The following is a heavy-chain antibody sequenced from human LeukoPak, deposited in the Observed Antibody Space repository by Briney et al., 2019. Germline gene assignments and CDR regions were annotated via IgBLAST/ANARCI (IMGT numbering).Heavy chain of an antibody. CDR1: GYTFSSYW. CDR2: ISGSGGST. J-gene: IGHJ4*02. CDR3: AIPYSSTPDFDY. Sequence: QSGGSLRLSCAASGYTFSSYWMHWVRQAPGKGLEWVSAISGSGGSTYYADSVKGRFTISRDNSKNTLYLQMNSLRAEDTAVYYCAIPYSSTPDFDYWGQGTLVTVSS. D-gene: IGHD6-13*01. V-gene: IGHV3-23*01.